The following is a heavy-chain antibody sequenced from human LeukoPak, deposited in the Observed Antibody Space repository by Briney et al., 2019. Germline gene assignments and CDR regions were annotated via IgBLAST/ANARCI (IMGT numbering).Heavy chain of an antibody. Sequence: ASVKVSCKASGYTFADYYMNWVRQAPGQGLEWMGWINPDNGGTNYAQKFQGRVIMTRDTSITTVYMELSGLRPDDTAIYYCARGDYYGSPKTVAAWGQGTLVTVSS. CDR1: GYTFADYY. CDR3: ARGDYYGSPKTVAA. J-gene: IGHJ5*02. CDR2: INPDNGGT. V-gene: IGHV1-2*02. D-gene: IGHD3-10*01.